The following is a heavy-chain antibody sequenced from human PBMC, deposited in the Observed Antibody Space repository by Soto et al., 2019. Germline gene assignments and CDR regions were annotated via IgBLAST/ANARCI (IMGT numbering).Heavy chain of an antibody. CDR1: GGPISNYY. CDR2: IYYSGST. Sequence: QVQLQESGPGLVKPSETLSLTCAFAGGPISNYYCRWIRQSPRKGREWIGYIYYSGSTNYNPSLKSRVTMSVDTSKNQFSLNLSSVTAADTAVYYCARHSPVRGAGGAFDMWGQGTMVTVSS. D-gene: IGHD4-17*01. V-gene: IGHV4-59*08. J-gene: IGHJ3*02. CDR3: ARHSPVRGAGGAFDM.